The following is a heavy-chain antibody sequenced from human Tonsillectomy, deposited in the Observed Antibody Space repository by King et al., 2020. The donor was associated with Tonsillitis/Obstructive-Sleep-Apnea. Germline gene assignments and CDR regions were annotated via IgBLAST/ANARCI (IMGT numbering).Heavy chain of an antibody. CDR1: GYTFDDYA. CDR3: AKDKTQNWNYGTPADY. CDR2: IIWNSVTI. J-gene: IGHJ4*02. D-gene: IGHD1-7*01. Sequence: VQLVESGGGLVQPGRSLRLSCAASGYTFDDYAMHWVRQTPGKGLEWGSGIIWNSVTICYTDSVKGRFTISRDNAKNSLYLQMNSLRTEDTALYYCAKDKTQNWNYGTPADYWGQGTLLTVSS. V-gene: IGHV3-9*01.